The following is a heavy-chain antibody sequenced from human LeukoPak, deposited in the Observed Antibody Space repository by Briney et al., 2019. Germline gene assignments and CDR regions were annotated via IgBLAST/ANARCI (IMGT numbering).Heavy chain of an antibody. V-gene: IGHV4-39*07. CDR2: IYYSGST. CDR1: GGSISSSSYY. J-gene: IGHJ2*01. D-gene: IGHD2-2*01. CDR3: ASYAKDIVVLPAASIYWYFDL. Sequence: SETLSLTCTVSGGSISSSSYYWGWIRQPPGKGLEWIGSIYYSGSTNYNPSLKSRVTISVDTSKNQFSLKLSSVTAADTAVYYCASYAKDIVVLPAASIYWYFDLWGRGTLVTVSS.